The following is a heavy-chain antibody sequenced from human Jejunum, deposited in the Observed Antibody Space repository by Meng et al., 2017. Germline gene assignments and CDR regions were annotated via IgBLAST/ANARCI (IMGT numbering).Heavy chain of an antibody. D-gene: IGHD1-26*01. CDR1: GFSFGSYW. V-gene: IGHV3-74*01. CDR3: ARDDNYSGSYAFDY. J-gene: IGHJ4*02. CDR2: INSGGSGT. Sequence: GESLKISCAASGFSFGSYWMHWVRQAPGKGLVWVSRINSGGSGTSYADSVQGRFTISRDNAKNTLYLQMNSPRAEDTAVYYCARDDNYSGSYAFDYWGQGTLVTVS.